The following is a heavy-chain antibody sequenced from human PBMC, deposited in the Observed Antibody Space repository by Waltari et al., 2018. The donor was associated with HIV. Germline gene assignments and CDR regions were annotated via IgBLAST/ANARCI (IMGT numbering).Heavy chain of an antibody. V-gene: IGHV3-74*01. CDR3: ARASHYIEFSTFDGDYYFDV. CDR1: GFSVSTSW. D-gene: IGHD2-15*01. CDR2: LNSDGSSR. J-gene: IGHJ4*02. Sequence: VQLVESGGGSIKTGGSLRLSCTASGFSVSTSWLYWVRQRPGKGLVWVARLNSDGSSRNYADAVKGRFVISRDNARNTVYLQLNSLRVEDTAMYFCARASHYIEFSTFDGDYYFDVWGRGTRVAVSS.